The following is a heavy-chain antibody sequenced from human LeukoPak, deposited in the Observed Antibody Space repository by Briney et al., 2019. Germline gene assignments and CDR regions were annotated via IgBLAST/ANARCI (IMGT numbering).Heavy chain of an antibody. CDR3: AKENSLLLDY. Sequence: GGSLRLSRTASGFTFSSYAMSWVRQAPGKGLEWVSTISVSGGDTYYGDSVKGRFTISRDNSKNTLYLQMNSLRAEDTAVYYCAKENSLLLDYWGQGTLVTVSS. V-gene: IGHV3-23*01. D-gene: IGHD2-21*01. CDR1: GFTFSSYA. J-gene: IGHJ4*02. CDR2: ISVSGGDT.